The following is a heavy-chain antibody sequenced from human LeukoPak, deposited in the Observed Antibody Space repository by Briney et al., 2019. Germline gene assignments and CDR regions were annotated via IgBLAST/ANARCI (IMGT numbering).Heavy chain of an antibody. CDR1: GYTFTAYY. Sequence: ASVKVSCKASGYTFTAYYMHWVRQAPGQGLEWMGWIKCDSGGTEYSRNYRGRVTMTRDTSISTAYMELTRLTSDDTAVYYCARDSCSGGSCTSPWFDPWGQGTLVTVSS. CDR3: ARDSCSGGSCTSPWFDP. V-gene: IGHV1-2*02. D-gene: IGHD2-15*01. J-gene: IGHJ5*02. CDR2: IKCDSGGT.